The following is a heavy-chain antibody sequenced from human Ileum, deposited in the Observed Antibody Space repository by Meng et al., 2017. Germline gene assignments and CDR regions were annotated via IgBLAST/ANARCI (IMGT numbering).Heavy chain of an antibody. Sequence: GGPLRLSCAASGFTLTTSAMSWVRQAPGQGLEWVSVIGGSGGSTYYADSVKGRFTISRDNSKNTLYLQMNSLRAEDTAVYSCAKYYYDSSGYNSHAFDIWGQGTMVTVSS. CDR2: IGGSGGST. CDR3: AKYYYDSSGYNSHAFDI. D-gene: IGHD3-22*01. J-gene: IGHJ3*02. V-gene: IGHV3-23*01. CDR1: GFTLTTSA.